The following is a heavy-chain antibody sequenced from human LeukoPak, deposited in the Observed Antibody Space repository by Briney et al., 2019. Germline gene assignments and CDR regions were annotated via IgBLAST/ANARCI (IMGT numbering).Heavy chain of an antibody. CDR1: GFTFSNYW. J-gene: IGHJ4*02. CDR3: ARDHGSGWYFDY. CDR2: IKQEGGEK. D-gene: IGHD6-19*01. Sequence: GGSLRLSCAASGFTFSNYWMSWVRQAPGKGLEWVANIKQEGGEKYYVDSVKGRLTISRDNAKNSLYLQMNSLSAEDTAVYYCARDHGSGWYFDYWGQGTLVTVSS. V-gene: IGHV3-7*04.